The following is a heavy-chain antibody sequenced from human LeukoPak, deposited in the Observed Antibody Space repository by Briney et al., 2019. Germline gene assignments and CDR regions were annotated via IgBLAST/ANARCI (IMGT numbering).Heavy chain of an antibody. CDR3: AVSSSSSID. D-gene: IGHD6-6*01. CDR1: GGSFSGYY. V-gene: IGHV4-34*01. Sequence: SETLSLTCAVYGGSFSGYYWSWIRQPPGKGLEWIGEINHSGSTNYNPSLKSRVTISVDTSKNQFSLKLSSATAADTAVYYCAVSSSSSIDWGQGTLVTVSS. CDR2: INHSGST. J-gene: IGHJ4*02.